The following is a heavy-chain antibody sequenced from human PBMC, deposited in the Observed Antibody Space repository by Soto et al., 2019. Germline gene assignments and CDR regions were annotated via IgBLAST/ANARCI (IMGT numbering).Heavy chain of an antibody. CDR3: AKTPISYCSSTSCYRYFDI. CDR1: GCSFSSHW. V-gene: IGHV3-74*01. J-gene: IGHJ4*02. D-gene: IGHD2-2*01. CDR2: INRDGSST. Sequence: PGGSLRLSCAASGCSFSSHWMHWIRQDPEKGLVWVSHINRDGSSTAYADSVKGRFTISRDNAKNTLYLQMDSLRADDTAVYYCAKTPISYCSSTSCYRYFDIWGQGTLVTVSS.